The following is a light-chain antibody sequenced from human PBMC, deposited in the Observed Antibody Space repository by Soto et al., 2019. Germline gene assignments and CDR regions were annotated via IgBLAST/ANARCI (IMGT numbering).Light chain of an antibody. J-gene: IGKJ1*01. CDR2: GAS. Sequence: DIVLTQSPGTLSLSPGERATLSFRASQSVSNNYLAWYQQKPGQAPRLLIYGASNRATGIPDRFSGSGSGTDFTLTISRLEPEDFAVYYCQQYGSSSWTFGQGTKVDIK. V-gene: IGKV3-20*01. CDR1: QSVSNNY. CDR3: QQYGSSSWT.